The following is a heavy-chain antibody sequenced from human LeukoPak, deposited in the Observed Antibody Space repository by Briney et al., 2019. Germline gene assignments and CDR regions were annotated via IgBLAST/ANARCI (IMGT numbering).Heavy chain of an antibody. V-gene: IGHV1-69*06. CDR2: IIPIFGTA. D-gene: IGHD3-10*01. CDR1: GGTFSSYA. J-gene: IGHJ4*02. CDR3: ARDLYYGSGSYHNFDY. Sequence: SVKISCKASGGTFSSYAISWVRQAPGQGLEWMGGIIPIFGTANYAQKFQGRVTITADNSTSTAYMELSSLRSEDTAVYYCARDLYYGSGSYHNFDYWGQGTLVTVSS.